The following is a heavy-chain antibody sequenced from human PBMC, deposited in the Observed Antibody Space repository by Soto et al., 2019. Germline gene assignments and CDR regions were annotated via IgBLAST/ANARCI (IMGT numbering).Heavy chain of an antibody. V-gene: IGHV1-69*01. Sequence: QVPLVQSGAEVKKPGSSVKVSCKASGGTFSSYAISWVRQAPGQGLEWMGGIIPIFGTANYAQKFQGRVTITADESTSTAYMELSSLRSEDTAVYYCARSQYYYDSSGYFFGFDYWGQGTLVTVSS. CDR1: GGTFSSYA. CDR3: ARSQYYYDSSGYFFGFDY. CDR2: IIPIFGTA. D-gene: IGHD3-22*01. J-gene: IGHJ4*02.